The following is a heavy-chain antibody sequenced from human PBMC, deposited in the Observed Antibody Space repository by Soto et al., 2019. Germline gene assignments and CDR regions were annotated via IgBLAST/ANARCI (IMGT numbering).Heavy chain of an antibody. CDR1: GGTFSSYA. Sequence: GDSVKVSCKASGGTFSSYAISWVRQAPGQGLEWMGGIIPIFGTANYAQKFQGRVTITAEKSTSTAYMELSSLRSEDTAVYYCAMITFGGVIGRSDYYGMDVWGQGTTVTVSS. CDR3: AMITFGGVIGRSDYYGMDV. D-gene: IGHD3-16*02. J-gene: IGHJ6*02. CDR2: IIPIFGTA. V-gene: IGHV1-69*06.